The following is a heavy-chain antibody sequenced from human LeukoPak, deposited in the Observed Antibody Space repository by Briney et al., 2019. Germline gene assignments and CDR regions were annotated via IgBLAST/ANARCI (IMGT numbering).Heavy chain of an antibody. CDR1: GFTFSSYA. J-gene: IGHJ4*02. Sequence: GGSLRLSCAASGFTFSSYAMSWVRLAPGKGLEWVSSISGNGGSTYYAGSVRGRFTISRDNSKNTLYLQMSSLRAEDTAVYYCAKDLIRDRIQLWFDYWGQGTLVTVSS. CDR3: AKDLIRDRIQLWFDY. D-gene: IGHD5-18*01. V-gene: IGHV3-23*01. CDR2: ISGNGGST.